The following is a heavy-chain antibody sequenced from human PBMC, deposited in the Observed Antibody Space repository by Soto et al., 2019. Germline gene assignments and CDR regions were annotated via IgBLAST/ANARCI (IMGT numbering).Heavy chain of an antibody. V-gene: IGHV3-21*01. CDR3: ATRVVGATTSDC. D-gene: IGHD1-26*01. CDR2: ISSSSSYI. J-gene: IGHJ4*02. CDR1: GFTFSSYS. Sequence: GESLKISCAASGFTFSSYSMNWVRQAPGKGLEWVSSISSSSSYIYYADSVKGRFTISRDNAKNSLYLQMNSLRAEDSAVYYCATRVVGATTSDCWGQGTLVTVSS.